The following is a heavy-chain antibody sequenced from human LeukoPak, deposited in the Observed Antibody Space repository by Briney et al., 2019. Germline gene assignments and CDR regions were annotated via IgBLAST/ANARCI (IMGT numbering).Heavy chain of an antibody. Sequence: GGSLRLSCAASGFTFDDYTMSWVRQVPGKGLEWVAKMKEDGSDIHYVDSVRGRFSISRDNAKDSLYLQMNSLRVDDTAVYYCARGGAVAGRFDPWGQGTQVTVSS. D-gene: IGHD6-19*01. J-gene: IGHJ5*02. CDR2: MKEDGSDI. CDR1: GFTFDDYT. CDR3: ARGGAVAGRFDP. V-gene: IGHV3-7*01.